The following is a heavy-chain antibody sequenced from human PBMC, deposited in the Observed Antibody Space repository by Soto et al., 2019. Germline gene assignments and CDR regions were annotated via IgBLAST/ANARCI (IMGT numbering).Heavy chain of an antibody. CDR1: GFTVSSNY. J-gene: IGHJ6*02. CDR3: AREGGGWSRRNYGMDV. CDR2: IYSGGST. Sequence: GGSLRLSCAASGFTVSSNYMSWVRQAPGKGLEWVSVIYSGGSTYYADSVKGRFTISRHNSKNTLYLQMNSLRAEDTAVYYCAREGGGWSRRNYGMDVWGQGTTVTVSS. D-gene: IGHD2-15*01. V-gene: IGHV3-66*01.